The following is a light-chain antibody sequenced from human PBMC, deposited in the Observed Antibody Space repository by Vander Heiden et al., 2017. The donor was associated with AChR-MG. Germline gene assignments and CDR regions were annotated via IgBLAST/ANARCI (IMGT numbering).Light chain of an antibody. CDR2: AAS. CDR3: QQYNSYPYT. Sequence: IQITQSPSSLSASVGDRVTITCRASQDVDNYLAWFQQKPGKVPRSLIYAASSVHSGVPSRFSGRGFGRDFTLTISSLQPEDFATYYCQQYNSYPYTFGQGTKLEIK. J-gene: IGKJ2*01. V-gene: IGKV1-16*01. CDR1: QDVDNY.